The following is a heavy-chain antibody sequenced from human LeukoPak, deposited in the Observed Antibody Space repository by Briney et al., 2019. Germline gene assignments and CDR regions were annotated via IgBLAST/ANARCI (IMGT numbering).Heavy chain of an antibody. CDR3: ARARYSSSPFDY. CDR2: TYDSGST. V-gene: IGHV4-59*01. CDR1: GGSISSYY. D-gene: IGHD6-6*01. J-gene: IGHJ4*02. Sequence: PETLSLTCTVSGGSISSYYWSWIRQPPGKGLEWIGYTYDSGSTNYKPSLKSRVTISVDTSKNQFSLKLSSVTAADTALYYCARARYSSSPFDYWGQGTLVTVSS.